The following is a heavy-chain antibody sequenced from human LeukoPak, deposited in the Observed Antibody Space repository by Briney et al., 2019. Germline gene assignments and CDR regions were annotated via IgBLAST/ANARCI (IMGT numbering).Heavy chain of an antibody. J-gene: IGHJ5*02. CDR1: GFTFSSYE. V-gene: IGHV3-48*03. CDR2: ISSSGSTI. CDR3: AREKLVARNWFDP. Sequence: GGSLRLSCAASGFTFSSYEMNWVRQAPGKGLEWVSYISSSGSTIYYADSVKGRFTISRDNAKNSLYLQMNSLRAEDTAVYYCAREKLVARNWFDPWGQGTLVTVSS. D-gene: IGHD5-12*01.